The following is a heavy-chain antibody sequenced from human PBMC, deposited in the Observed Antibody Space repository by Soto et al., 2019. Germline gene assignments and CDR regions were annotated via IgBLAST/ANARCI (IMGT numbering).Heavy chain of an antibody. V-gene: IGHV1-69*01. CDR1: GGTFSSYA. CDR2: IIPIFGTA. D-gene: IGHD2-15*01. J-gene: IGHJ6*02. CDR3: ARGKDIVVVVAAEDPAPGYGMDV. Sequence: QVQLVQSGAEVKKPGSSVKVSCKASGGTFSSYAISWVRPAPGQGLEWMGGIIPIFGTANYAQKLQGRVTITADESTSTAYMELSSLRSADPAVYYCARGKDIVVVVAAEDPAPGYGMDVWGQGTTVTVSS.